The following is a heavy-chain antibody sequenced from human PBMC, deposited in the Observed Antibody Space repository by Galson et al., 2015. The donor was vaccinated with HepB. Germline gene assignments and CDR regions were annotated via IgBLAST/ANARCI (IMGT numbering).Heavy chain of an antibody. CDR1: GFTFSSYS. D-gene: IGHD2-8*01. CDR2: ISSSSSTI. J-gene: IGHJ4*02. CDR3: ARDEDIVLMGRPHFDY. V-gene: IGHV3-48*01. Sequence: SLRLSCAASGFTFSSYSMNWVRQAPGKGLEWVSYISSSSSTIYYADSVKGRFTISRDNAKNSLYLQMSSLRAEDTAVYYCARDEDIVLMGRPHFDYWGQGTLVTVSS.